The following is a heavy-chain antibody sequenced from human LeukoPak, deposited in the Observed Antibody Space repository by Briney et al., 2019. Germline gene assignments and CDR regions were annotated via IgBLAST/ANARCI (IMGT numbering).Heavy chain of an antibody. Sequence: TSETLSLTCTVSGGSISSYYWSWIRQPPGKGLEWIGYIYYSGSTNYNPSLKSRVTISVDTSKNQFSLKLSSVTAADTAVYYCATLSIPWGQGTLVTVSS. CDR2: IYYSGST. CDR1: GGSISSYY. J-gene: IGHJ5*02. V-gene: IGHV4-59*01. D-gene: IGHD6-6*01. CDR3: ATLSIP.